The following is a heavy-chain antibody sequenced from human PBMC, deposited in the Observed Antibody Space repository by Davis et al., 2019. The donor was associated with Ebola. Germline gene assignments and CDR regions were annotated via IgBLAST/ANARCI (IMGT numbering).Heavy chain of an antibody. D-gene: IGHD2-2*01. J-gene: IGHJ4*02. V-gene: IGHV4-34*01. CDR2: INHSGST. CDR3: ARVRGHGYCSSTSCYLPPYYFDY. CDR1: GGSFSGYY. Sequence: SETLSLTCAVYGGSFSGYYWSWIRQPPGKGLEWIGEINHSGSTNYNPSLKSRVTISVDTSKNQFSLKLSSVTAADTAVYYCARVRGHGYCSSTSCYLPPYYFDYWGQGTLVTVSS.